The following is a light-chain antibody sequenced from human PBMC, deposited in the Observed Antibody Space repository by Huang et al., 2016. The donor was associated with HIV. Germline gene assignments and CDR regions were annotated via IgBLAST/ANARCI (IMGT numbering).Light chain of an antibody. CDR1: QDISNY. CDR2: DAS. Sequence: DIQMTQSPSSLSASVGDRVTITCQASQDISNYLNWDQQKPGKAPKLLIYDASKVETGVPSRFSGSGSGTDFTFTISSLQPEDSATYYCQQYDNLPRGTFGPGTKVDIK. J-gene: IGKJ3*01. V-gene: IGKV1-33*01. CDR3: QQYDNLPRGT.